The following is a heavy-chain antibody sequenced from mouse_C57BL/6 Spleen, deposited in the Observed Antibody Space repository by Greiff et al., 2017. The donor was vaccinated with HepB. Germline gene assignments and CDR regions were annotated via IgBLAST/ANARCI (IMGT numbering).Heavy chain of an antibody. J-gene: IGHJ2*01. V-gene: IGHV1-26*01. CDR2: INPNNGGT. Sequence: EVQLQQSGPELVKPGASVKISCKASGYTFTDYYMNWVKQSHGKSLEWIGDINPNNGGTSYNQKFKGKATLTVEKSSSTASRELRSLTSEVSAVYYCARSDSDLFDYWGQGTTLTVAS. CDR1: GYTFTDYY. CDR3: ARSDSDLFDY.